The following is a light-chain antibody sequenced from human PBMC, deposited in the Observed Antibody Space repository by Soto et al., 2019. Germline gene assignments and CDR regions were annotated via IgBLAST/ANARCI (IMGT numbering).Light chain of an antibody. V-gene: IGKV3D-15*01. CDR3: QQYNNWPLT. Sequence: EIVITQSPASLSVSPGESVTLSCSASQSVASTLAWYQQKPGQAPRLLIYGASNRATGIPDRFSGSGSGTDIALTISSLHPEDVATYYCQQYNNWPLTFGGGTKVDI. CDR2: GAS. J-gene: IGKJ4*01. CDR1: QSVAST.